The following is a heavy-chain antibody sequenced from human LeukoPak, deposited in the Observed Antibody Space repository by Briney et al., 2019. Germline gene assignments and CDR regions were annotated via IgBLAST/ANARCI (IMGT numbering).Heavy chain of an antibody. CDR1: GFTFDDYG. CDR2: INWNGGST. V-gene: IGHV3-20*01. J-gene: IGHJ4*02. Sequence: GGSLRLSCAASGFTFDDYGMSWVRQAPGKGLEWVSGINWNGGSTSYADSVKGRFTISRDNAKNSLYLQMNSLRAEDTALYHCARVSRRGYSYGGFDYWGQGTLVTVSS. D-gene: IGHD5-18*01. CDR3: ARVSRRGYSYGGFDY.